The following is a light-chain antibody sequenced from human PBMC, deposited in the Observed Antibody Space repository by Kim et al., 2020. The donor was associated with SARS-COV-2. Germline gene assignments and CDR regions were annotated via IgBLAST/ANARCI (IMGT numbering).Light chain of an antibody. V-gene: IGLV3-21*04. Sequence: SYELTQPPSVSVAPGKMATITCGGNNIGSKSVHWYQQAPGQAPVLVIYYDTDRPSGIPERFSGSNSGNTATLTISRVEAGDEADYYCQVWDSSISHVIFGGGTQLTVL. CDR2: YDT. CDR1: NIGSKS. CDR3: QVWDSSISHVI. J-gene: IGLJ2*01.